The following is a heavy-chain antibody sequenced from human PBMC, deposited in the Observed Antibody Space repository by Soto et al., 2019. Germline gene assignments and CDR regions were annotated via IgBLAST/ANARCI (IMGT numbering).Heavy chain of an antibody. CDR2: ITGSGGTT. D-gene: IGHD2-15*01. CDR1: GFSFSDPA. V-gene: IGHV3-23*01. CDR3: AKVRLSDSSFNYAMDV. J-gene: IGHJ6*02. Sequence: GGSLRLSCAASGFSFSDPAMTWVRQAPGKGLEWVSAITGSGGTTFYADPVKGRFTVSRDNSKNILYLRLNSLRVEDTAVYYCAKVRLSDSSFNYAMDVWGQGTPVTVSS.